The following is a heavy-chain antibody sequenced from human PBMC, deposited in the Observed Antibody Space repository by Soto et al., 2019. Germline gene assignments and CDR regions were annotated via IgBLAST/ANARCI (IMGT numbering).Heavy chain of an antibody. D-gene: IGHD3-10*01. V-gene: IGHV4-34*01. J-gene: IGHJ5*02. Sequence: SETLSLTCAVYGGSFSGYYWSWIRQPPGKGLEWIGEINHSGSTNYNPSLKSRVTISVDTSKNQFSLKLSSVTAADTAVYYCARGRGFGELYNWFDPWGQGTLVTVSS. CDR2: INHSGST. CDR1: GGSFSGYY. CDR3: ARGRGFGELYNWFDP.